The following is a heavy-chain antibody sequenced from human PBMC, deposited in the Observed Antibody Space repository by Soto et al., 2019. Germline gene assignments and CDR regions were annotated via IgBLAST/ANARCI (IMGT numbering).Heavy chain of an antibody. J-gene: IGHJ6*02. Sequence: EVQLVESGGGLVQPGGSLRLSCAASGFTFRTYWLSWVRQVPGKGLAWVANINLDGSEKNYVDSVKGRFTISRDNARNSLYLQMSRLRAEDTALYYCARDGSTSWYSYDYHGMDVWGQGTTVTVSS. CDR3: ARDGSTSWYSYDYHGMDV. D-gene: IGHD5-18*01. V-gene: IGHV3-7*05. CDR2: INLDGSEK. CDR1: GFTFRTYW.